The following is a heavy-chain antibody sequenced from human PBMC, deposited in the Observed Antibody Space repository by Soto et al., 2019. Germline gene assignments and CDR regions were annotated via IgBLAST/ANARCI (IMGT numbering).Heavy chain of an antibody. Sequence: QVQLVQSGAEVKNPGASVRLSCKASGYTITCCAMHWVRQAPGQRPEWMGWINAGDGDTKYSQNFQGRLTIIRATSANTAYMELSSLRSEDTAVYYCASDGEEKAAAAMVYWGQGTLVSVSS. J-gene: IGHJ4*02. CDR1: GYTITCCA. D-gene: IGHD6-13*01. V-gene: IGHV1-3*01. CDR3: ASDGEEKAAAAMVY. CDR2: INAGDGDT.